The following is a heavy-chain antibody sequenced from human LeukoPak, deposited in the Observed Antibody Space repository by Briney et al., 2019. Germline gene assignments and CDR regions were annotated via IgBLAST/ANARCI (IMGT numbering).Heavy chain of an antibody. CDR2: ISAYNGNT. Sequence: GASVKVSCKASGYTFTSYGISWVRQAPGQGLEWMGWISAYNGNTNYAQKLQGRVTMTTVTSTSTAYMELRSLRSDDTAVYYCAREIVDSSGYYPGDPWGQGTLVTVSS. CDR1: GYTFTSYG. D-gene: IGHD3-22*01. J-gene: IGHJ5*02. V-gene: IGHV1-18*01. CDR3: AREIVDSSGYYPGDP.